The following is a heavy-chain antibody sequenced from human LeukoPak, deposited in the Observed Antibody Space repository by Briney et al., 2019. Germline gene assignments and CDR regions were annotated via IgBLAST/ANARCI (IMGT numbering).Heavy chain of an antibody. V-gene: IGHV4-38-2*01. J-gene: IGHJ4*02. Sequence: SETLSLTCAVSGYSISSGYYWGLIRQPPGKGLEWIGSINHGGSTYNNPSLKSQVTISVDKSKNQFPLKLESVTDENPALHYCASVFYYDSSGYCYEGHLGYWGQGTLVTVSS. CDR2: INHGGST. D-gene: IGHD3-22*01. CDR3: ASVFYYDSSGYCYEGHLGY. CDR1: GYSISSGYY.